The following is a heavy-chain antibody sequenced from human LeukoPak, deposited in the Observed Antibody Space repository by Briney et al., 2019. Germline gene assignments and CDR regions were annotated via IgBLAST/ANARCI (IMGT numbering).Heavy chain of an antibody. CDR2: IYYSGST. V-gene: IGHV4-38-2*02. CDR1: GYSISSGYY. Sequence: PSETLSLTCTVSGYSISSGYYWGWIRQPPGKGLEWIGSIYYSGSTYYNPSLKSRVTISVDTSKNQFSLKLSSVTAADTAVYYCARKTVAGNYFDYWGQGTLVTVSS. D-gene: IGHD6-19*01. J-gene: IGHJ4*02. CDR3: ARKTVAGNYFDY.